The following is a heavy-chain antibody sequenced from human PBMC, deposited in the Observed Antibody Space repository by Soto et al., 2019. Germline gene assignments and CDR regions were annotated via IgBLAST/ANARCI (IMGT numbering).Heavy chain of an antibody. Sequence: GGSLRLSCAASGFTFSSYGMHWVRQAPGKGLEWVAVISYDGSNKYYADSVKGRFTISRDNSKNTLYLQMNSLRAEDTAMYYCAKMSYYDSSGPTRYWGQGTLVTISS. CDR3: AKMSYYDSSGPTRY. J-gene: IGHJ4*02. V-gene: IGHV3-30*18. D-gene: IGHD3-22*01. CDR2: ISYDGSNK. CDR1: GFTFSSYG.